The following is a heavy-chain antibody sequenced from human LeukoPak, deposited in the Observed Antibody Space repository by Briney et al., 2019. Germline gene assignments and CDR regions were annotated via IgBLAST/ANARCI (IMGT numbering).Heavy chain of an antibody. CDR3: AKDRFSSPSF. CDR1: GFTVSSNY. D-gene: IGHD6-6*01. Sequence: GGSLRLSCAASGFTVSSNYMSWVRQAPGKGLEWVSAISGSGGSTYYADSVKGRFTISRDNSKNTLYLQMNSLRAEDTAVYYCAKDRFSSPSFWGQGTTVTVSS. CDR2: ISGSGGST. V-gene: IGHV3-23*01. J-gene: IGHJ6*02.